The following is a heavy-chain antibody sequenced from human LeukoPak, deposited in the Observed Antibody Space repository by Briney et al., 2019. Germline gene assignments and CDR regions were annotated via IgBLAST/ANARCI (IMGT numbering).Heavy chain of an antibody. CDR3: ARGTTGNPYSYGYYYYGMDV. Sequence: SETLSLTCAVYGGSFSGYYWSWIRQPPGKGLEWIGEINHSGSTNYNPSLKSRVTISVDTSKNQFSLKLSSVTAADTAVYYCARGTTGNPYSYGYYYYGMDVWGQGTTVTVSS. V-gene: IGHV4-34*01. J-gene: IGHJ6*02. D-gene: IGHD5-18*01. CDR2: INHSGST. CDR1: GGSFSGYY.